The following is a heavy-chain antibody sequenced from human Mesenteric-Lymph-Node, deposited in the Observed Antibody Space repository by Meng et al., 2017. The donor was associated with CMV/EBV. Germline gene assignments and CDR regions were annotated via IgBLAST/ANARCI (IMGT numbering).Heavy chain of an antibody. V-gene: IGHV1-2*06. CDR3: ATLAAAGTQDY. CDR1: GSTFTGYY. CDR2: INPNSGGT. Sequence: VSCTAAGSTFTGYYMLWVRQAPGQGLEWMRRINPNSGGTNYAQKFQGRVTMTRDTSISTAYMELSRLRSDDTAVYYCATLAAAGTQDYWGQGTLVTV. D-gene: IGHD6-13*01. J-gene: IGHJ4*02.